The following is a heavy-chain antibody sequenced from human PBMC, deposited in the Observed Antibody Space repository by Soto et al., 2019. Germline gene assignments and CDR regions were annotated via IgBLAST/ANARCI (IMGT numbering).Heavy chain of an antibody. D-gene: IGHD1-1*01. V-gene: IGHV4-30-4*01. J-gene: IGHJ3*01. CDR2: IHYSGTT. CDR1: GDSISGSDFY. Sequence: QVGLQETGPGLVKPSQTLSLTCAVSGDSISGSDFYWDWIRQSPGKGLEWIGYIHYSGTTYYNPSLKSRVTFSVDTSKDQFSLSLTSVTAADTAVYYCVREGGTGTGSLDVWGWGTMVIISS. CDR3: VREGGTGTGSLDV.